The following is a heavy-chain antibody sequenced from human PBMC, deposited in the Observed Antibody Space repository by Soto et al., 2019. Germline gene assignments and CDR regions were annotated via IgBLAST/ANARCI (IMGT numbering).Heavy chain of an antibody. CDR1: GYTFTSYA. V-gene: IGHV1-3*01. CDR3: ARTGTGYSSSWYSGNWFDP. J-gene: IGHJ5*02. Sequence: GASVKVSCKASGYTFTSYAMHWVLQAPGQRLEWMGWINAGNGNTKYSQKFQGRVTITRDTSASTAYMELSSLRSEDTAVYYCARTGTGYSSSWYSGNWFDPWGQGTLVTVSS. CDR2: INAGNGNT. D-gene: IGHD6-13*01.